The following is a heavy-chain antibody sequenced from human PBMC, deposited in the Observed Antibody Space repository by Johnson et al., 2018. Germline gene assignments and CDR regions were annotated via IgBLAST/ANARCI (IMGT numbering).Heavy chain of an antibody. CDR1: GFTFSSYS. J-gene: IGHJ6*03. CDR2: ISSSSSYI. CDR3: ARDQNFDDYGDYRAYYYMDV. D-gene: IGHD4-17*01. V-gene: IGHV3-21*01. Sequence: VQLVQSGGGLVKPGGSLRLSCAASGFTFSSYSMNWVRQAPGKGLEWVSSISSSSSYIYYADSVKGRFTISRDNAKNSLYLQMNSLRAEDTAVYYCARDQNFDDYGDYRAYYYMDVWGKGTTVTVSS.